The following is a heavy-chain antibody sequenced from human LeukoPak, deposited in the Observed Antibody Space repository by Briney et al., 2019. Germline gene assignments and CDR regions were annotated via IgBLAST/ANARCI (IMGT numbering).Heavy chain of an antibody. CDR1: GDSISSSNW. Sequence: PSETLSLTCAVSGDSISSSNWWTWVRQPPGKGLEWIGEIYRSGNTNYNPSLKSRVTMSVDKSKNQFSLNLNSVTAADTAVYYCAKGPWLLLVWGQGTLVTVSS. D-gene: IGHD3-3*01. CDR2: IYRSGNT. V-gene: IGHV4-4*02. CDR3: AKGPWLLLV. J-gene: IGHJ4*02.